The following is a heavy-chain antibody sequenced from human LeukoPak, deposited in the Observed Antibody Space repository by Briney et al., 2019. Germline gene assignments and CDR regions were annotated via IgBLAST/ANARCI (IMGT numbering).Heavy chain of an antibody. CDR2: ISAYNGNT. CDR3: AALWFGRTDAFDI. D-gene: IGHD3-10*01. J-gene: IGHJ3*02. CDR1: GYTFTSNG. Sequence: GASVKPSFSASGYTFTSNGYSWVRQAPGQGLEWMGWISAYNGNTNYAQKLQGRVTMTTDTSTSTAYMELRSLRSDDTAVYYCAALWFGRTDAFDIWGQGTMVTVSS. V-gene: IGHV1-18*01.